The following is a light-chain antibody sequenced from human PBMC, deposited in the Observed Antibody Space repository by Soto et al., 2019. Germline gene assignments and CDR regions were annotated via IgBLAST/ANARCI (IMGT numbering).Light chain of an antibody. V-gene: IGKV3-20*01. CDR1: QTFNSNY. CDR3: QQYDNSPLYT. J-gene: IGKJ2*01. CDR2: GAS. Sequence: ENVLTQSPGTLSLSPGDRATLSCRASQTFNSNYLVWYQQKPGQAPRLLIYGASTSATGIPDRFSGSGSGTDFTLTINRLEPEDFAVYYCQQYDNSPLYTFGQGTKLEIK.